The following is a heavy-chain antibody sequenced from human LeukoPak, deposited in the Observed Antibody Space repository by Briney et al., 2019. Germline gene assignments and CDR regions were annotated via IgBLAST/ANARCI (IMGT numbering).Heavy chain of an antibody. J-gene: IGHJ4*02. D-gene: IGHD2-15*01. V-gene: IGHV1-69*05. Sequence: ASVKVSCKASGGTFSNYAISWVRQAPGQGLEWMGGIIPIFGTANYAQKFQGRVTITTDESTSTAYMELSSLRSEDTAVYYCARGSKVLVAATYDWGQGTLVTVSS. CDR1: GGTFSNYA. CDR3: ARGSKVLVAATYD. CDR2: IIPIFGTA.